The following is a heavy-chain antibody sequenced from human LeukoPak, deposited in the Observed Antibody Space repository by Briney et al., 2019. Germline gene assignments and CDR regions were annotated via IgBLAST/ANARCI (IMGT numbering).Heavy chain of an antibody. CDR1: GFTVSSNY. Sequence: GGSLRLSCAASGFTVSSNYMSWVRQAPGKGLEWVSVIYSGGSTYYADSVKGRFTISRGNSKNTLYLQMNSLRAEDTAVYYCAMQGYYDSSGRHFDYWGQGTLVTVSS. CDR2: IYSGGST. CDR3: AMQGYYDSSGRHFDY. J-gene: IGHJ4*02. V-gene: IGHV3-66*02. D-gene: IGHD3-22*01.